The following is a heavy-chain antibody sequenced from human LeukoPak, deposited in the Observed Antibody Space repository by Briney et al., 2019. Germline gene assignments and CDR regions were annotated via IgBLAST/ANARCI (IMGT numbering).Heavy chain of an antibody. Sequence: LTGGSLRLSCAASGFTFSSYAMSWVRQAPGKGLEWASAISGSGGSTYYADSVKGRFTISRDNSKNTLYLQMNSLRAEDTAVYYCAKGAADYYDSSGYYGIDYWGQGTLVTVSS. D-gene: IGHD3-22*01. CDR2: ISGSGGST. CDR3: AKGAADYYDSSGYYGIDY. V-gene: IGHV3-23*01. J-gene: IGHJ4*02. CDR1: GFTFSSYA.